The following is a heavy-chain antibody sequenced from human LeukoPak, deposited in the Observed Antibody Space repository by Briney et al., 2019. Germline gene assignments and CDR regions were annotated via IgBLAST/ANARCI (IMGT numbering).Heavy chain of an antibody. V-gene: IGHV1-46*01. Sequence: ASVKASCKASGYTFTSYYMHWVRQAPGQGLEWMGIINPSGGSTSYAQKFQGRVTMTRDTSTSTVYMELSSLRSEDTAVYYCAREVTMVWGVKNPRRFGYWGQGTLVTVSS. J-gene: IGHJ4*02. CDR3: AREVTMVWGVKNPRRFGY. CDR2: INPSGGST. CDR1: GYTFTSYY. D-gene: IGHD3-10*01.